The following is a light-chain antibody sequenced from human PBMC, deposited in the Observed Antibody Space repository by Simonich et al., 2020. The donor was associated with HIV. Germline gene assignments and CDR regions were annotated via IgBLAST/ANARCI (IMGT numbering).Light chain of an antibody. CDR2: GAS. J-gene: IGKJ4*01. CDR1: KSVSSN. CDR3: QQYNNWPLT. V-gene: IGKV3-15*01. Sequence: EIVMTQSPATLSVSPGERATLPCRASKSVSSNLAWYQQKPGQAPRLLIYGASTRATGIPARFSGSGSGTEFTLTISSLQSEDFAVYYCQQYNNWPLTFGGGTKVEIK.